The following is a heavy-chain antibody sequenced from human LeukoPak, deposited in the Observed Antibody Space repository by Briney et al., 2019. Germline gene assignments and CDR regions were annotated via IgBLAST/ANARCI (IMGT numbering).Heavy chain of an antibody. CDR2: ISYDGSNK. CDR3: ARDPKYCSSTSCYPLYYFDY. CDR1: GFTFSSYS. Sequence: GGSLRLSCAASGFTFSSYSMNWVRQAPGKGLEWVAVISYDGSNKYYADSVKGRFTISRDNSKNTLYLQMNSLRAEDTAVYYCARDPKYCSSTSCYPLYYFDYWGQGTLVTVSS. J-gene: IGHJ4*02. D-gene: IGHD2-2*01. V-gene: IGHV3-30*03.